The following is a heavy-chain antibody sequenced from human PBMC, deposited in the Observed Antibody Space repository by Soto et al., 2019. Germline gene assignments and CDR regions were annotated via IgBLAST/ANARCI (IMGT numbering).Heavy chain of an antibody. CDR1: GFNFSPYW. CDR2: IGGGGFTT. J-gene: IGHJ3*02. Sequence: EVQLVESGGGLVQPGESLRLSCAASGFNFSPYWMHWVRQAPGKGLEWISHIGGGGFTTIYADSVKGRFTISRDDAKSTLYLQMNSLGSEDTAVYYCARGRGYPDSFDTWGQGTVVTVSS. D-gene: IGHD3-10*01. V-gene: IGHV3-74*01. CDR3: ARGRGYPDSFDT.